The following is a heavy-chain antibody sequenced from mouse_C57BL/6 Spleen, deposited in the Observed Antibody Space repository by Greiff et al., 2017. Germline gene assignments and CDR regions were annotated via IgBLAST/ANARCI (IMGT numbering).Heavy chain of an antibody. CDR1: GFNIKDYY. Sequence: EVQLQESGAELVKPGASVKLSCTASGFNIKDYYMHWVKQRTEQGLEWIGRIDPEDGETKYAPKFQGKATITADTSSNQAYLQLSSLTSEDTAVYCCARSGGTAQTNYYAMDYWGQGTSVTVSS. CDR2: IDPEDGET. D-gene: IGHD3-2*02. CDR3: ARSGGTAQTNYYAMDY. J-gene: IGHJ4*01. V-gene: IGHV14-2*01.